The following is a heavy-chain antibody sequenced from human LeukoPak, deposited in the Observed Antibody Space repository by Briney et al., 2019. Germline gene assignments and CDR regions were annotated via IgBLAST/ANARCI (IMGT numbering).Heavy chain of an antibody. Sequence: GGSLRLSCAASGYAFSTYWMRWVRQAPGKGLEWVANIKQDGSEKYYVDSVKGRFTISRDNAKNSLYLQMNSLRADDTAVYYCARARPGPFDYWGQGTLVTVSS. CDR1: GYAFSTYW. CDR3: ARARPGPFDY. J-gene: IGHJ4*02. CDR2: IKQDGSEK. V-gene: IGHV3-7*01.